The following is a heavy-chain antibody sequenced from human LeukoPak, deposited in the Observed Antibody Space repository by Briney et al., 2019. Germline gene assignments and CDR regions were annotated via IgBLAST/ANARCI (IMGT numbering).Heavy chain of an antibody. V-gene: IGHV3-30-3*01. CDR2: ISYDGSNK. D-gene: IGHD6-13*01. Sequence: SCKASGYTFTSYAMHWVRQAPGKGLEWVAVISYDGSNKYYADSVKGRFTISRDNSKNTLYLQMNSLRAEDTAVYYCASYSSSWYWFDYWGQGTLVTVSS. J-gene: IGHJ4*02. CDR1: GYTFTSYA. CDR3: ASYSSSWYWFDY.